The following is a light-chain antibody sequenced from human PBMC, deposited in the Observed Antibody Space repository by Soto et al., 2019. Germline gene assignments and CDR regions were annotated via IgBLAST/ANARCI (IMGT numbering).Light chain of an antibody. CDR2: EDK. V-gene: IGLV6-57*03. CDR3: QSSDGAFQV. Sequence: NFMLTQPHSVSESPGKTVTISCTRSSGSIASNFVQWFQQRPGSARRTVIYEDKQRLSGVPDRFSGSIDSSSNSASLTISRLRTEDEADYYCQSSDGAFQVFGGGTKLTVL. CDR1: SGSIASNF. J-gene: IGLJ2*01.